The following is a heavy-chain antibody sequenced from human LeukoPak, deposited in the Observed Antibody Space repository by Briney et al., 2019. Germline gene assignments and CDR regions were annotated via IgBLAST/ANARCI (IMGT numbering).Heavy chain of an antibody. CDR3: ARDTYGSGSYYNY. J-gene: IGHJ4*02. Sequence: SETLSLTCTVSGGSISSYYWSWIRQPPGKGLEGIGYIYYSGSTNYNPSLKSRVTISVDTSKNQFSLKLSSVTAADTAVYYCARDTYGSGSYYNYWGQGTLVTVSS. D-gene: IGHD3-10*01. V-gene: IGHV4-59*01. CDR1: GGSISSYY. CDR2: IYYSGST.